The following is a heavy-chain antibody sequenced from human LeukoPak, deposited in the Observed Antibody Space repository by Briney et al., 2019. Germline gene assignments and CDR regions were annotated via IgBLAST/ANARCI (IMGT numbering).Heavy chain of an antibody. CDR3: ARGLEQQLVIGGTTRYYFDY. V-gene: IGHV1-46*01. Sequence: ASVKVSCKASGYTFTSYYMHWVRQAPEQGLEWMGIINPSGGSTSYAQKFQGRVTMTRDTSTSTVYMELSSLRSEDTAVYYCARGLEQQLVIGGTTRYYFDYWGQGTLVTVSS. CDR2: INPSGGST. J-gene: IGHJ4*02. CDR1: GYTFTSYY. D-gene: IGHD6-13*01.